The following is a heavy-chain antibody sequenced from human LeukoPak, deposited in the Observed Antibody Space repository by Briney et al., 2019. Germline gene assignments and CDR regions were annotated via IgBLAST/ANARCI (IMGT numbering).Heavy chain of an antibody. CDR3: ARVQWLAPQYYFDY. V-gene: IGHV1-69*01. Sequence: SVKVSCKASGGTFSSYAISWVRQAPGQGLEWMAGIIPIFGTANYAQKFQGRVTITADESTSTAYMELSSLRSEDTAVYYCARVQWLAPQYYFDYRGQGTLVTVSS. CDR2: IIPIFGTA. D-gene: IGHD6-19*01. CDR1: GGTFSSYA. J-gene: IGHJ4*02.